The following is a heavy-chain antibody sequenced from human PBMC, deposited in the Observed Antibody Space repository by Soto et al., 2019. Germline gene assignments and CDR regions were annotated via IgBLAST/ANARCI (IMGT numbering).Heavy chain of an antibody. CDR2: INPNSGGT. Sequence: ASVKVSCKASGYTFTGYYMHWVRQAPGQGLEWMGWINPNSGGTNYAQKFQGWVTMTRDTSISTAYMELSRLRSDDTAVYYCARDREGSTIFLLDYWGQGTLVTVSS. CDR1: GYTFTGYY. CDR3: ARDREGSTIFLLDY. J-gene: IGHJ4*02. D-gene: IGHD3-9*01. V-gene: IGHV1-2*04.